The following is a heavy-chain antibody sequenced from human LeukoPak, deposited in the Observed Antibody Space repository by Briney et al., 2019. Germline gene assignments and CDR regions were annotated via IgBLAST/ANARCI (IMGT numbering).Heavy chain of an antibody. CDR3: ARGGDCSSTSCYESAFDI. D-gene: IGHD2-2*03. CDR2: IIPIFGTA. CDR1: GGTFSSYA. V-gene: IGHV1-69*05. Sequence: ASVKVSCKASGGTFSSYAISWVRQAPGQGLEWMGGIIPIFGTANYAQKFQGRVTITTDESTSTAYMELSSLRSEDTAVYYCARGGDCSSTSCYESAFDIWGQGTMVTVSS. J-gene: IGHJ3*02.